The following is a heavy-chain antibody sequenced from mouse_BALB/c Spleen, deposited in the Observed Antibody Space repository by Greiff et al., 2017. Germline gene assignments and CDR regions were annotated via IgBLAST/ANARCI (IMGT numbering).Heavy chain of an antibody. D-gene: IGHD2-14*01. CDR2: IDPANGNT. J-gene: IGHJ3*01. V-gene: IGHV14-3*02. CDR3: AEGYDGAWFAY. CDR1: GFNIKDSY. Sequence: VQLQQSGAELVKPGASVKLSCTASGFNIKDSYMHWVKQRPEQGLEWIGRIDPANGNTKYDPKFQGKATITADTSSNTAYLQLSSLTSEDTAVYYCAEGYDGAWFAYWGQGTLVTVSA.